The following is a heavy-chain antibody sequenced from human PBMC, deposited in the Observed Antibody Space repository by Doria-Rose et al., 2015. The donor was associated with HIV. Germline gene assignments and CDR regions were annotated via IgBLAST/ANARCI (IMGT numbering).Heavy chain of an antibody. CDR2: IFSDDER. J-gene: IGHJ4*02. CDR1: GVSLSSPGMG. CDR3: ARIKSSRWYHKYYFDF. V-gene: IGHV2-26*01. Sequence: ESGPVLVKPTETLTLTCTVFGVSLSSPGMGVSWIRQPPGKALEWPANIFSDDERSYKTSLKSRLTISRGTSKSQVVLTMTDMDPVDTATYYCARIKSSRWYHKYYFDFWGQGTLVIVSA. D-gene: IGHD6-13*01.